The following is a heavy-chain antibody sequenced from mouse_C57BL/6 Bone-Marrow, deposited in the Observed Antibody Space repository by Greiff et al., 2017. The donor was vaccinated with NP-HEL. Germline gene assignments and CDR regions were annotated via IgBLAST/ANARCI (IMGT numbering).Heavy chain of an antibody. D-gene: IGHD1-2*01. J-gene: IGHJ2*01. CDR1: GFTFSSYG. CDR3: ARHYGHY. CDR2: ISSGGSYT. Sequence: EVQVVESGGDLVKPGGSLKLSCAASGFTFSSYGMSWVRQTPDKRLEWVATISSGGSYTYYPDSVKGRFTISRDNAKNTLYLQMSSLKSEDTAMYYCARHYGHYWGQGTTHTVSS. V-gene: IGHV5-6*01.